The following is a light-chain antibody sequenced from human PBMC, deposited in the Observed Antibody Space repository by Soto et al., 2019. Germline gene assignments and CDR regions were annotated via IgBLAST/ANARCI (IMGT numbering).Light chain of an antibody. CDR3: QQYGGPPRT. Sequence: EIVLTQSPGTLSLSPGERATLSCRASQSISDSLVWYQQKPGQAPRLLIYDASTRATGTPDRFSGSGSGTDFTLTISRLEPEDFAVYSCQQYGGPPRTFGQGTKVE. V-gene: IGKV3-20*01. J-gene: IGKJ1*01. CDR1: QSISDS. CDR2: DAS.